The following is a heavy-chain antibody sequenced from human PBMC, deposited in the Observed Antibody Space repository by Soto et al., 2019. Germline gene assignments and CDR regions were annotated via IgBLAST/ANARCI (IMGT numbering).Heavy chain of an antibody. CDR2: KHDSGTT. CDR3: ARGTMIRGVTVTPRYYYGMDV. D-gene: IGHD3-10*01. V-gene: IGHV4-59*01. Sequence: SETLSLTCTVSGGSMSSYYWSWIRQPPGKGLEWIGYKHDSGTTNYNPSLKSRVTISVDTSKNQVSLKVRSVTAADTAVYYCARGTMIRGVTVTPRYYYGMDVWRQGTTVTVYS. CDR1: GGSMSSYY. J-gene: IGHJ6*02.